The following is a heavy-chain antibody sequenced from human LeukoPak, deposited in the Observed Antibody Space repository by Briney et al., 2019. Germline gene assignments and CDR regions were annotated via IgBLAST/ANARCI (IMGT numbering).Heavy chain of an antibody. CDR3: ANLWEMGY. CDR1: GFSFSDYW. J-gene: IGHJ4*02. CDR2: VKPDGSEK. V-gene: IGHV3-7*01. Sequence: GASLRLSCAASGFSFSDYWMSWVRQAPGKGLEWVANVKPDGSEKYYVDSVKGRFTISRDNARNSLYLQMDSLRAEDTAVYYCANLWEMGYWGQGTLVTVSS. D-gene: IGHD5-24*01.